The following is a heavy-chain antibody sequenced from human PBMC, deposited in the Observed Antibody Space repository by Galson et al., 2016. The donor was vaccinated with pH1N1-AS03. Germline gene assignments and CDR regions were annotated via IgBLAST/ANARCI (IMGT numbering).Heavy chain of an antibody. D-gene: IGHD3-10*01. J-gene: IGHJ2*01. V-gene: IGHV4-38-2*01. CDR1: GFSISSGYY. CDR2: MYHSGTT. Sequence: ETLSLTCDVSGFSISSGYYWGWIRQPPGKGLEWIGSMYHSGTTFHNPSLKSRVTMSVDTSKNQFSLKLTSVTAADTAVYYCAKSLYLSGSFHSYFDLWGRGTLVIVSS. CDR3: AKSLYLSGSFHSYFDL.